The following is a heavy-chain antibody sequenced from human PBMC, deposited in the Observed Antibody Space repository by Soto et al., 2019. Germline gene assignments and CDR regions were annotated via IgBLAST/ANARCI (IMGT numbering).Heavy chain of an antibody. Sequence: GGSLRLSCAASGFTFSSYAMSWVRQAPGKGLEWVSAISGSGGSTYYADSVKGRFTISRDNSKNTLYLQMNSLRAEDTAVYYCAKYIAGLLWFGELLSFDYWGQGTLVTVSS. V-gene: IGHV3-23*01. CDR1: GFTFSSYA. CDR2: ISGSGGST. D-gene: IGHD3-10*01. CDR3: AKYIAGLLWFGELLSFDY. J-gene: IGHJ4*02.